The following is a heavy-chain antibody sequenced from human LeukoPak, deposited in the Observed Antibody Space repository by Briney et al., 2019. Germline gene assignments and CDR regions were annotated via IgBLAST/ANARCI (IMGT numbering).Heavy chain of an antibody. CDR3: ARHIIAAPYFDY. CDR1: GGSISSYY. J-gene: IGHJ4*02. Sequence: SETLSLTCTVSGGSISSYYRSWIRQPPGKGLEWIGYIYTSGSTNYNPSLKSRVAISVDTSKNQFSLKLSSVTAADTAVYYCARHIIAAPYFDYWGQGTLVTVSS. V-gene: IGHV4-4*09. D-gene: IGHD6-6*01. CDR2: IYTSGST.